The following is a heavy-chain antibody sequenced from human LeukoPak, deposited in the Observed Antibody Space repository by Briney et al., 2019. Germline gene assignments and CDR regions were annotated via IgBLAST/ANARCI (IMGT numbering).Heavy chain of an antibody. J-gene: IGHJ4*02. Sequence: ASVKVSCKASGYTFTGYYLHWVRQAPGQGLEWMGWINPNSGYTAYAQKFQGRVTMTRDTSISTAYMELSGLTSDDTAVFYCARDSALAGTLPAGYWGQGTLVTVSS. CDR3: ARDSALAGTLPAGY. CDR1: GYTFTGYY. V-gene: IGHV1-2*02. D-gene: IGHD6-19*01. CDR2: INPNSGYT.